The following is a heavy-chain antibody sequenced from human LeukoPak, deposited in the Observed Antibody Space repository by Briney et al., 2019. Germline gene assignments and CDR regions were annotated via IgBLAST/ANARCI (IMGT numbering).Heavy chain of an antibody. D-gene: IGHD6-13*01. Sequence: GGSLRLSCAASGFSFSDYWMSWVRQVPGKGLEWVANIKPDGRENYYVDSVKGPFTISRDNAKNSLYLQMNSLRAEDTAVYYCARGTSWGDVWGQGTTVTVSS. V-gene: IGHV3-7*01. CDR3: ARGTSWGDV. CDR2: IKPDGREN. J-gene: IGHJ6*02. CDR1: GFSFSDYW.